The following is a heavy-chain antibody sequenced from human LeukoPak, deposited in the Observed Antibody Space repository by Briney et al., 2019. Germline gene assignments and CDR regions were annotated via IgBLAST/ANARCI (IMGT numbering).Heavy chain of an antibody. CDR2: INCKSGAT. J-gene: IGHJ3*02. V-gene: IGHV1-2*02. D-gene: IGHD3-22*01. Sequence: VASVTVSCKASGYTFTDYYIHWVRQAPGQGLEWMGWINCKSGATIYAQKFRGRVTMTKDTPIKTAYMELSRLKSDDPAVYYCARQPLDYYETLDAFDIWGQGTVVTVSS. CDR1: GYTFTDYY. CDR3: ARQPLDYYETLDAFDI.